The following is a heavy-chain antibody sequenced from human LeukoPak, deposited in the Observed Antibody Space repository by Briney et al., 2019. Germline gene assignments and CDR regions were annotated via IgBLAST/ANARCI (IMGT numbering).Heavy chain of an antibody. J-gene: IGHJ5*02. CDR3: ARAFSSCSSTSCHWFDP. CDR2: IIPISGTA. D-gene: IGHD2-2*01. V-gene: IGHV1-69*05. CDR1: GGTFSSYA. Sequence: SVKVSCKASGGTFSSYAISWVRQAPGQGLEWMGRIIPISGTANYAQKFQGRVTITTDESTSTAYMELSSLRSEDTAVYYCARAFSSCSSTSCHWFDPWGQGTLVTVSS.